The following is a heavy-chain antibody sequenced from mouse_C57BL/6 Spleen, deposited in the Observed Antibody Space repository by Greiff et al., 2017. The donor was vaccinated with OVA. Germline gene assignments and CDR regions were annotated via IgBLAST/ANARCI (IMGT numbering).Heavy chain of an antibody. CDR3: ARRDYDEDFDY. CDR2: INPSSGYT. CDR1: GYTFTSYW. J-gene: IGHJ2*01. V-gene: IGHV1-7*01. D-gene: IGHD2-4*01. Sequence: QVQLQQSGAELVKPGASVKLSCKASGYTFTSYWMNWVKQRPGQGLEWIGYINPSSGYTKYNQKFKDKATLTADKSSSTVYMQLSSLTYEDSAVYYCARRDYDEDFDYWGQGTTLTVSS.